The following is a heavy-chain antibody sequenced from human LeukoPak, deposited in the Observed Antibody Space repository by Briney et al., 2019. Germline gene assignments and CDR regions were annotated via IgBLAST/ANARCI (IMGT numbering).Heavy chain of an antibody. V-gene: IGHV4-34*01. CDR1: GGXFSGYY. Sequence: SETLSLTCAVYGGXFSGYYCSWIRQPPGKGLEWIGEINHSGSTNYNPSLKSRVTISVDTSKNQFSLKLSSVTAADTAVYYCARGIPWPLVYWGQGTLVTVSS. J-gene: IGHJ4*02. CDR3: ARGIPWPLVY. CDR2: INHSGST. D-gene: IGHD2-8*02.